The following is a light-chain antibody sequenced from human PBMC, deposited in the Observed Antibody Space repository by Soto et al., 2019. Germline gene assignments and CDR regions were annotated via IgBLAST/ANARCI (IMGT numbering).Light chain of an antibody. CDR3: TQHNSYPVT. Sequence: DIQMTQSPSSLSASIGDRVTITCRASQGIRNDLAWYQQRPGKAPKRLIYAASTLQSGVPSRFNSNGAGTEFTLTIDSLQSEDFATYYCTQHNSYPVTFGGGTKVEIK. V-gene: IGKV1-17*01. J-gene: IGKJ4*01. CDR1: QGIRND. CDR2: AAS.